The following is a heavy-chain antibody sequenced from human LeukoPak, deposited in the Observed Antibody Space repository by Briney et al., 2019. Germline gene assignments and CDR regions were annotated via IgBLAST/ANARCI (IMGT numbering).Heavy chain of an antibody. CDR3: ARAGHCTNGICYTPDFDY. CDR1: GFTFSSYS. CDR2: ITDSGRNT. J-gene: IGHJ4*02. Sequence: PGGSLRLSCAASGFTFSSYSMNWVRQAPGKGLEWVSAITDSGRNTYYAAPVKGRFTISRDNSKNTLYLQMNSLRAEDTALYYCARAGHCTNGICYTPDFDYWGQGTLVTVSS. D-gene: IGHD2-8*01. V-gene: IGHV3-23*01.